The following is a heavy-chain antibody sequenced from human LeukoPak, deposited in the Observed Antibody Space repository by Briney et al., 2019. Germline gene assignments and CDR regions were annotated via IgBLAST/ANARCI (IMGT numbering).Heavy chain of an antibody. V-gene: IGHV4-59*08. CDR2: IYYSGST. J-gene: IGHJ4*02. CDR3: ARYGVRGGDN. CDR1: GGSISSYY. Sequence: SETLSLTCTVSGGSISSYYWSWIRQPPGKGLEWIGYIYYSGSTNYNPSLKSRVTISVDTSKNQFSLKLSSVTAADTAVYYCARYGVRGGDNWGQGTLVTVSS. D-gene: IGHD3-10*01.